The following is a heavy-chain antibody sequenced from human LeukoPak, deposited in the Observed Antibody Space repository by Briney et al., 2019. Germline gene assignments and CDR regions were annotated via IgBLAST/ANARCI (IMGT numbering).Heavy chain of an antibody. CDR3: ATPSPLYNAYYYYGMDV. D-gene: IGHD1-14*01. CDR1: GYTFTGYY. CDR2: INPNSGGT. J-gene: IGHJ6*02. V-gene: IGHV1-2*06. Sequence: ASVKVSCKASGYTFTGYYMHWVRQAPGQGLEWMGRINPNSGGTNYAQKFQGRVTMTRDTSISTAYMELSRLRSDDTAVYYCATPSPLYNAYYYYGMDVWGQGTTDTVSS.